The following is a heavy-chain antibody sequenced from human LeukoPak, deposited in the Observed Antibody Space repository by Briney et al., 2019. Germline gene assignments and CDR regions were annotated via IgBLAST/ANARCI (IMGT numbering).Heavy chain of an antibody. J-gene: IGHJ3*02. CDR3: ARVSWTGTTSFDI. CDR1: GGSISSYY. V-gene: IGHV4-39*07. Sequence: NSSETLSLTCTVSGGSISSYYWGWIRQPPGKGLEWIGSIYYSGSTYYNPSLKSRVTISVDTSKNQFSLKLSSVTAADTAVYYCARVSWTGTTSFDIWGQGTMVTVSS. D-gene: IGHD1-1*01. CDR2: IYYSGST.